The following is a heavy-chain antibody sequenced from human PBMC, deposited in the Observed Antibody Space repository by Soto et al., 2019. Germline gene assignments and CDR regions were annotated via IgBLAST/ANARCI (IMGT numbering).Heavy chain of an antibody. CDR3: ARVGQMATIGI. Sequence: SETLSLTCTVSGGSISSGGYYWSWIRQHPGKGLEWIGYIYYSGSTNYNPSLKSRVTISVDTSKNQFSLKLSSVTAADTAAYYCARVGQMATIGIWGQGTMVTVSS. CDR1: GGSISSGGYY. V-gene: IGHV4-61*08. J-gene: IGHJ3*02. CDR2: IYYSGST. D-gene: IGHD5-12*01.